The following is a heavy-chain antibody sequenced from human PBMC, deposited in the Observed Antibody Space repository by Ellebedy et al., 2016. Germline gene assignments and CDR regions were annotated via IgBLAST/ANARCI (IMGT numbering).Heavy chain of an antibody. CDR3: AREGEKGYGDFEH. D-gene: IGHD4-17*01. J-gene: IGHJ1*01. CDR2: INPNSGGT. Sequence: ASVTVSCXASGYTFTGHYMHWVRQAPGQGLEWMGWINPNSGGTNYAQKFQGRVAMTRDTSISTAYMELSRLRSDDTAVYFCAREGEKGYGDFEHWGPGTLVTVSS. V-gene: IGHV1-2*02. CDR1: GYTFTGHY.